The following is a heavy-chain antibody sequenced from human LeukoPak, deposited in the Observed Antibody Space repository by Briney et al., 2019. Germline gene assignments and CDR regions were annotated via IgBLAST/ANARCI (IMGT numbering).Heavy chain of an antibody. CDR2: TYNSGST. D-gene: IGHD3-16*01. CDR3: AGSDYVWALGY. V-gene: IGHV4-39*01. CDR1: GGSISSNTYY. Sequence: SETLPLTCTVSGGSISSNTYYWGWIRQPPGKGLEWIGYTYNSGSTNYNPSLKSRVTISVDTSKNQFSLKLSSVTAADTAVYYCAGSDYVWALGYWGQGTLVTVSS. J-gene: IGHJ4*02.